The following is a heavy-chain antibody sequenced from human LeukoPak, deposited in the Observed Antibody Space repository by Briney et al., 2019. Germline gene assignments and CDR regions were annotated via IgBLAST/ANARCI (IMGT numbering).Heavy chain of an antibody. D-gene: IGHD5-24*01. J-gene: IGHJ3*01. V-gene: IGHV3-23*01. CDR2: ISFSAANS. CDR3: ARDIQLSA. Sequence: PGGSLRLSCAASGFTFSDSAMTWVRQAPGKGLDWVSLISFSAANSYYADSVKGRFTISRDNSKDTLFLQMNSLRAEDTAIYYCARDIQLSAWGLGTMVTVSS. CDR1: GFTFSDSA.